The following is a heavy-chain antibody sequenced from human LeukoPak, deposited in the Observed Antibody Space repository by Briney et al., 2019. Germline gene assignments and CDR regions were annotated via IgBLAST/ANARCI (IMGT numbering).Heavy chain of an antibody. D-gene: IGHD4-23*01. J-gene: IGHJ4*02. V-gene: IGHV3-33*01. CDR2: IWYDGSNK. Sequence: GKSLRLSCAASGFTFSGLGMHWVRQAPGKGLEWVAVIWYDGSNKYYADSVKGRFTISRDNPKNTLYVQMNSLRAEDTAVYYCARGRGADYGGNSGYFDYWGQGTLVTVSS. CDR1: GFTFSGLG. CDR3: ARGRGADYGGNSGYFDY.